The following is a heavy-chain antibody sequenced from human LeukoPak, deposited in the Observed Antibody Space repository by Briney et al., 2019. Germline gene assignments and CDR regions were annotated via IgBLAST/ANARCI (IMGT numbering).Heavy chain of an antibody. J-gene: IGHJ4*02. D-gene: IGHD3-3*01. Sequence: SETLSLTCAVYGGSFSGYYWGWIRQPPGKGLEWIGEINHSGSTNYNPSLKSRVTISVDTSKNQFSLKLSSVTAADTAVYYCARHSTSGYYDFWSGYYLPPDYWGQGTLVTVSS. CDR1: GGSFSGYY. CDR3: ARHSTSGYYDFWSGYYLPPDY. V-gene: IGHV4-34*01. CDR2: INHSGST.